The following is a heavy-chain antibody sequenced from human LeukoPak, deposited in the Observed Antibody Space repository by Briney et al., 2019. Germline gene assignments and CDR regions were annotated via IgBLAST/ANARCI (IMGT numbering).Heavy chain of an antibody. CDR2: IYHSGST. CDR1: GYSISSGYY. V-gene: IGHV4-38-2*02. Sequence: PSETLSLTCTVSGYSISSGYYWGWIRQPPGQGLEWIGSIYHSGSTYYNPSLKSRVTISVDTSKNQFSLKLSSVTAADTAVYYCARQEQQLIYNWFDPWGQGTLVTVSS. D-gene: IGHD6-13*01. J-gene: IGHJ5*02. CDR3: ARQEQQLIYNWFDP.